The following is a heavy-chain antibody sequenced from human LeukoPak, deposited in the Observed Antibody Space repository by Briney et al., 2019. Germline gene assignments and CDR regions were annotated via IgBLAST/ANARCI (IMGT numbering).Heavy chain of an antibody. CDR3: ARDHNASVFDY. CDR2: INHSGST. D-gene: IGHD1-1*01. CDR1: GGSFSGYY. Sequence: SETLSLTCAVYGGSFSGYYWSWIRQPPGKGLEWIGEINHSGSTNYNPSLKSRVTISVDTSKNQFSLKLSSVTAADTAVYYCARDHNASVFDYWGQGTLVNVSS. J-gene: IGHJ4*02. V-gene: IGHV4-34*01.